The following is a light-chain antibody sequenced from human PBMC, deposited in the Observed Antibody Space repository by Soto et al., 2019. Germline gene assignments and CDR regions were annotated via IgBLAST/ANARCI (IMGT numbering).Light chain of an antibody. J-gene: IGLJ1*01. Sequence: QSVLTQPASVSGSPGQSITISCTGTSSDIDAYNYVSWYQQHPGKAPKLMIYDVSNWPSGISNRFSGSKSGNTASLTISGLQAEDEADYYCGSYTTSSNYVFGTGTKVTVL. CDR1: SSDIDAYNY. CDR2: DVS. V-gene: IGLV2-14*01. CDR3: GSYTTSSNYV.